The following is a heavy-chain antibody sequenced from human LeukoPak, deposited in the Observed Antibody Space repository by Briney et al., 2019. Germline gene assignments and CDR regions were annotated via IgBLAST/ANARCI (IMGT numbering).Heavy chain of an antibody. CDR2: VYYSGGT. V-gene: IGHV4-59*12. D-gene: IGHD3-22*01. CDR1: GGSISSDY. J-gene: IGHJ6*03. CDR3: ARGGSSGYYEYYMDV. Sequence: ETLSLTCTVSGGSISSDYWSWIRQPPGKGLEWSGYVYYSGGTNYNPSLKSRVTMSVDTSKNQFSLKLSSVTAADTAVYYCARGGSSGYYEYYMDVWGKGTTVTISS.